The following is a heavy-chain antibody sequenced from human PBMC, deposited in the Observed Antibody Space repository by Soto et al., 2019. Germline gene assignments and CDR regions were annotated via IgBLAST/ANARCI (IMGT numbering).Heavy chain of an antibody. Sequence: GGSLRLSCAASGFTFSDAWINWVRQAPGKGLEWVGRIKSKIDGGTTDFAAPVKRRFAISRDDSRDMVYMEMYSLKTDDTAVYYCTTDSLFTGQLVRMDNWGHGTLVTVSS. V-gene: IGHV3-15*07. CDR1: GFTFSDAW. J-gene: IGHJ4*01. CDR3: TTDSLFTGQLVRMDN. CDR2: IKSKIDGGTT. D-gene: IGHD3-9*01.